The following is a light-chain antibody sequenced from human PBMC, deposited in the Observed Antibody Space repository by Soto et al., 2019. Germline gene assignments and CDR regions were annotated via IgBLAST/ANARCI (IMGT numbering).Light chain of an antibody. J-gene: IGKJ1*01. V-gene: IGKV1-5*01. CDR2: DAS. CDR1: RSINTW. Sequence: DIQMTQSPSTLSASVGDRVTITCRASRSINTWLAWYQQKPGQAPKLLISDASDLGRGVSSRFSGSGSGTEFTRTISSLQPADSATYYCQQYDSYSWTFGQGTKEEIK. CDR3: QQYDSYSWT.